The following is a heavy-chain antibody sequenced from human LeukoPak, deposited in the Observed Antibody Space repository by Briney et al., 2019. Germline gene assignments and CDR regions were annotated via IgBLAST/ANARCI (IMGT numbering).Heavy chain of an antibody. CDR3: ATRIVGASNTGAFDI. CDR2: IYTSGST. V-gene: IGHV4-61*02. Sequence: SETLSLTCTVSGGSISSGSYYWSWIRQPAGKGLEWIGRIYTSGSTNYNPSLKSRVTILVDTSKNQFSLKLSSVTAADTAVYYCATRIVGASNTGAFDIWGQGTMVTVSS. CDR1: GGSISSGSYY. D-gene: IGHD1-26*01. J-gene: IGHJ3*02.